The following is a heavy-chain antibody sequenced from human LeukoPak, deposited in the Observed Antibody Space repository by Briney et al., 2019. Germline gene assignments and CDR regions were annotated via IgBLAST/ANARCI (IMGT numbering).Heavy chain of an antibody. CDR1: GFTFSSYA. D-gene: IGHD6-13*01. CDR3: AKAASSSWPSYYYGMDV. J-gene: IGHJ6*02. Sequence: GGSLRLSCAASGFTFSSYAMSWVRQAPGKGLEWVSAISGSGGSTYYADSVKGRFTISIDNSKNTLYLQMSSLRVDDTAVYYCAKAASSSWPSYYYGMDVWGQGTTVTVSS. V-gene: IGHV3-23*01. CDR2: ISGSGGST.